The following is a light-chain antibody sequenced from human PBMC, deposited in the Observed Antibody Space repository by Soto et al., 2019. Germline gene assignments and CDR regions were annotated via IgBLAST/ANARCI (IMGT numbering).Light chain of an antibody. CDR2: EVS. CDR3: SSYTSISTYV. J-gene: IGLJ1*01. CDR1: TSDVGDYNY. Sequence: QAVVTQPASVSGSPGQSITISCTGTTSDVGDYNYVSWYQQHPAKAPKLMIYEVSNRPSGVSDRFSGSKSGNTASLTISGLQGEDEADYYCSSYTSISTYVFGTGTKLTVL. V-gene: IGLV2-14*01.